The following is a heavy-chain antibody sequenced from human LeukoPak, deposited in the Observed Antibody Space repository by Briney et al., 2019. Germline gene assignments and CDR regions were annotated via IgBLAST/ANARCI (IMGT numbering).Heavy chain of an antibody. Sequence: ASVKVSCKASGGTFSSYAISWVRQAPGQGLEWMGWISAYNGNTNYAQKLQGRVTMTTDASTSTAYMELRSLRSDDTAVYYCARGAISLYGSGSISDYWGQGTLVTVSS. D-gene: IGHD3-10*01. CDR2: ISAYNGNT. J-gene: IGHJ4*02. CDR3: ARGAISLYGSGSISDY. V-gene: IGHV1-18*01. CDR1: GGTFSSYA.